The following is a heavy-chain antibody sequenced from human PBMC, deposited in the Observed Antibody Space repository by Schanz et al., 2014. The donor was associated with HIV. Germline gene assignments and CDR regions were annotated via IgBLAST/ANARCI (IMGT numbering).Heavy chain of an antibody. J-gene: IGHJ5*02. CDR2: IIPIFGTA. CDR1: GGTFSSYA. CDR3: ARGRRDVSMIVLYWLDP. D-gene: IGHD3-22*01. Sequence: QVQLVQSGAEVKKPGSSVKVSCKASGGTFSSYAISWVRQAPGQGLEWMGGIIPIFGTANYAQKFQGRVTITADKSTSTVYMELSSLRSEDTAVYYCARGRRDVSMIVLYWLDPWGQGTLVTVSS. V-gene: IGHV1-69*06.